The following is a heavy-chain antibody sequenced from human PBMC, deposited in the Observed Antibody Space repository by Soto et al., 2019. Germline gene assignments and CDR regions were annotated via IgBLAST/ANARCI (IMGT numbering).Heavy chain of an antibody. J-gene: IGHJ4*02. D-gene: IGHD2-15*01. CDR1: GGSFSGYY. CDR2: INHSGST. Sequence: SETLSLTCAVYGGSFSGYYWSWIRQPPGKGLEWIGEINHSGSTNYNPSLKSRVTISVDTSKNQFSLKLSSVTAADTAVYYCARARYCSGGSCYRRVVFDYWGQGTLVTVSS. V-gene: IGHV4-34*01. CDR3: ARARYCSGGSCYRRVVFDY.